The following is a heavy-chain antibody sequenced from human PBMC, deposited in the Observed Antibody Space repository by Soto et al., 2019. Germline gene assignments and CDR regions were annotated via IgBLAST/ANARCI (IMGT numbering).Heavy chain of an antibody. CDR1: GFTFSSCA. CDR3: AKYPRRSGYGYYFDY. D-gene: IGHD3-22*01. Sequence: PGGSLRLSCAASGFTFSSCAMSWVRQAPGKGLEWVSAISGSGGSTYYADSVKGRFTISRDNSKNTLYLQMNSLRAEDTAVYYCAKYPRRSGYGYYFDYWGQGTLVTASS. J-gene: IGHJ4*02. CDR2: ISGSGGST. V-gene: IGHV3-23*01.